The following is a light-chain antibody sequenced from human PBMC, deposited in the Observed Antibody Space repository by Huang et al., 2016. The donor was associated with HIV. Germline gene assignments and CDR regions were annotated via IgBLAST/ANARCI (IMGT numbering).Light chain of an antibody. CDR2: AAS. CDR1: QGSNNY. V-gene: IGKV1-27*01. Sequence: DIQMTQSPSSLSASVGDRVTITCRASQGSNNYLAWYQQKPGKVPKLLIYAASTLQAGVPSRFSGSGSGTDFTLTISSLQPEDVATYYCQKYNSAPWTFGQGTKVEIK. J-gene: IGKJ1*01. CDR3: QKYNSAPWT.